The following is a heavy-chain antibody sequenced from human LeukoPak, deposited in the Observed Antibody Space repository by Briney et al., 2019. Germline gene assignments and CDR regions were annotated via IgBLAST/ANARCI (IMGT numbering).Heavy chain of an antibody. Sequence: PGGSLRLSCAASGFTFNNYWMHWVRQAPGKGLVWVSRINNDESSTHYADSVKGRFTISRDNSRNTVYLEMNFLRAEDTAVYYCVREGRGVVPPGFYWGQGTLVTVSS. CDR1: GFTFNNYW. D-gene: IGHD2-8*02. CDR3: VREGRGVVPPGFY. V-gene: IGHV3-74*01. J-gene: IGHJ4*02. CDR2: INNDESST.